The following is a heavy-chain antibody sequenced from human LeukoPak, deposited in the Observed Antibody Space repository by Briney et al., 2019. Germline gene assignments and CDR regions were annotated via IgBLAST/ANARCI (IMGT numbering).Heavy chain of an antibody. CDR2: TYHTGST. V-gene: IGHV4-39*01. J-gene: IGHJ5*02. Sequence: PSETLSLTCTVSGGPNSGSNYYWGWIRQTPGKGLEWFGSTYHTGSTYYNPSLKSRVTISLDTSKNQFSLTLSSVTAADTAVYYCARGWEPASNWFDPWGQGTLVTVSS. CDR1: GGPNSGSNYY. D-gene: IGHD1-26*01. CDR3: ARGWEPASNWFDP.